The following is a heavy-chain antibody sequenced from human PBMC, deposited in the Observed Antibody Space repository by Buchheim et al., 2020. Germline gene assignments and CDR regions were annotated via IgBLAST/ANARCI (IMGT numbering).Heavy chain of an antibody. CDR3: AREEGVVPAAAQDYYYYYGMDV. D-gene: IGHD2-2*01. CDR1: GGTFSSYT. Sequence: QVQLVQSGAEVKKPGSSVKVSCKASGGTFSSYTISWVRQAPGQGLEWMGRIIPILGIANYAQKFQGRVTITADKSTSTAYMELSSLRSEDTAVYYCAREEGVVPAAAQDYYYYYGMDVWGQGTT. J-gene: IGHJ6*02. CDR2: IIPILGIA. V-gene: IGHV1-69*08.